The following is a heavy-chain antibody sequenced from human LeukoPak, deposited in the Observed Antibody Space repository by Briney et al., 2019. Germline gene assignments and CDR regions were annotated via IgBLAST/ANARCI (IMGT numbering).Heavy chain of an antibody. V-gene: IGHV4-59*13. J-gene: IGHJ4*02. CDR2: IYYSGST. CDR1: GGSISSYY. D-gene: IGHD3-10*01. CDR3: ARGSLGYGSGSYPFDY. Sequence: SETLSLTCTVSGGSISSYYWSWIRQPTGKGLEWIGYIYYSGSTNYNPSLKSRVTISVDTSKNQFSLKLSSVTAADTAVYYCARGSLGYGSGSYPFDYWGQGTLVTVSS.